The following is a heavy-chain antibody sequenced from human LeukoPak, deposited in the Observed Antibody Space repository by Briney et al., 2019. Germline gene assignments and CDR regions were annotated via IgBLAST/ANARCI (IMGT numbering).Heavy chain of an antibody. J-gene: IGHJ6*03. D-gene: IGHD6-13*01. CDR2: ISGSGGST. CDR3: AKDGAAAGRNYYYYYMDV. V-gene: IGHV3-23*01. CDR1: GFTFSSYA. Sequence: SGGSLRLSCAASGFTFSSYAMSWVRQAPGKGLEWVSAISGSGGSTYYADSVKGRFTISRDNSKNTLYLQMNSLRAEDTAVYYCAKDGAAAGRNYYYYYMDVWAKGPRSPSP.